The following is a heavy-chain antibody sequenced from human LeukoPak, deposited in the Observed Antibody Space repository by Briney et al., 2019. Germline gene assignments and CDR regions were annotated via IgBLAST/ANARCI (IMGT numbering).Heavy chain of an antibody. CDR1: GGSFSGYY. V-gene: IGHV4-34*01. D-gene: IGHD5-12*01. CDR2: INHSGST. Sequence: PSETLSLTCAVYGGSFSGYYWSWIRQPPGKGLEWIGEINHSGSTNYNPSLKSRVTISVDTSKNQFSLKLSSVTAADTAVYYCARDVDIVATIQYRSPSYFDYWGQGTLVTASS. J-gene: IGHJ4*02. CDR3: ARDVDIVATIQYRSPSYFDY.